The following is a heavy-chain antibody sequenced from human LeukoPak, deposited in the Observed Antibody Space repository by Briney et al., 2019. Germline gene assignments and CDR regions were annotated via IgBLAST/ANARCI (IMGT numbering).Heavy chain of an antibody. CDR1: GYTFTGYY. CDR3: ARSPFHGVMELDY. J-gene: IGHJ4*02. Sequence: ASVKVSCKASGYTFTGYYMHWVRQAPGQGLEWMGWINPNSGGTNYAQKFQGRVTMTRDTSISTAYMELSRLRSDDTAVYCCARSPFHGVMELDYWGQGTLVTVSS. CDR2: INPNSGGT. D-gene: IGHD1-1*01. V-gene: IGHV1-2*02.